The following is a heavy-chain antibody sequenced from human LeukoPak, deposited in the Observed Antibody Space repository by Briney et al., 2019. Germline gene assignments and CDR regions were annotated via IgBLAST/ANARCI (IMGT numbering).Heavy chain of an antibody. V-gene: IGHV4-4*07. CDR3: ARVSSSWYQDWYFDL. CDR1: GGSISSYY. Sequence: SETLSLTCTVSGGSISSYYWSWIRQPAGKGLEWIGRIYTSESPTYNPSLKSRVTMSLDTSKNQFSLKLSSVTAADTAMYYCARVSSSWYQDWYFDLWGRGTLVTVSS. CDR2: IYTSESP. J-gene: IGHJ2*01. D-gene: IGHD6-13*01.